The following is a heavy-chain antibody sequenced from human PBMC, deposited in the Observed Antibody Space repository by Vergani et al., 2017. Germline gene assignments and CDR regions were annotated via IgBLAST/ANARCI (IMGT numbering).Heavy chain of an antibody. J-gene: IGHJ5*02. CDR1: GASISSYF. CDR3: ARDQWDDDGPRGWFAP. Sequence: VQLQESGPGLLKPSETLSLTCSVSGASISSYFWSWIRQPAGKGLEWLGRVHTDGTAYYNPSLRTRVRLSADLSQSQFSRKMTSLTAADPAVYFCARDQWDDDGPRGWFAPWCQGILVTVSS. D-gene: IGHD5-24*01. CDR2: VHTDGTA. V-gene: IGHV4-4*07.